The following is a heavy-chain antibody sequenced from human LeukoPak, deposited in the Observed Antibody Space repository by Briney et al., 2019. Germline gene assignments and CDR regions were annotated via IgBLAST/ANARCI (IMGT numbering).Heavy chain of an antibody. CDR1: GYTFTSYY. J-gene: IGHJ6*02. V-gene: IGHV1-24*01. CDR3: ATATPQYSYGNPYYYGMDV. D-gene: IGHD5-18*01. Sequence: ASVKVSCKASGYTFTSYYMHWVRQAPGKGLEWMGGFDPEDGETIYAQKFQGRVTMTEDTSTDTAYMELSSLRSEDTAVYYCATATPQYSYGNPYYYGMDVWGQGTTVTVSS. CDR2: FDPEDGET.